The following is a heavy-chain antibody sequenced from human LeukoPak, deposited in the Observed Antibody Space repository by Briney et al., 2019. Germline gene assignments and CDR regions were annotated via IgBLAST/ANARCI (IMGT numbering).Heavy chain of an antibody. D-gene: IGHD2-2*02. CDR2: ISGSGGST. Sequence: GGSLRLSCAASGFTFSSYAMSWVRQAPGKGLEWVSAISGSGGSTYYADSVKGRFTISRDNSKNTLYLQMNSLRAEDTAVYYCARYCSSTSCYKVMNAFDIWGQGTMVTVSS. CDR3: ARYCSSTSCYKVMNAFDI. CDR1: GFTFSSYA. V-gene: IGHV3-23*01. J-gene: IGHJ3*02.